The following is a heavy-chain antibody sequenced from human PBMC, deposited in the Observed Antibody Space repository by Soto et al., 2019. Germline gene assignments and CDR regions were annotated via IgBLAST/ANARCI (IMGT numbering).Heavy chain of an antibody. D-gene: IGHD6-13*01. CDR3: ATDLYSSSWGRAYYGMDV. CDR1: GYTFTSYD. Sequence: ASVKVSCKASGYTFTSYDINWVRQATGQGLEWMGWMNPKSGNTGYAQKFQGRVTMTEDTSTDTAYMELSSLRSEDTAVYYCATDLYSSSWGRAYYGMDVWGQGTTVTVSS. CDR2: MNPKSGNT. V-gene: IGHV1-8*01. J-gene: IGHJ6*02.